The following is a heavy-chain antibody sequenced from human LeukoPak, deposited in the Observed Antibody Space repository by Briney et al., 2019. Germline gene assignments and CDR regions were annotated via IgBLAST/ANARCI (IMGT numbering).Heavy chain of an antibody. D-gene: IGHD6-13*01. Sequence: GESLKISCKGSGYSFTSYWIGWVRQMPGKGLEWMGIIYPGDSDTRYSPSFQGQVTISADKSISTAYLQWSSLKASDTAMYYCARHVSKAAAGTDLDYGGQGTLVTVSS. CDR2: IYPGDSDT. CDR3: ARHVSKAAAGTDLDY. CDR1: GYSFTSYW. J-gene: IGHJ4*02. V-gene: IGHV5-51*01.